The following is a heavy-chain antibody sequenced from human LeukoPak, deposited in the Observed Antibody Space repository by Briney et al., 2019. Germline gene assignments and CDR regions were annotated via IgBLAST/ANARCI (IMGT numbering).Heavy chain of an antibody. CDR1: GGSISSGDYY. CDR2: IYYSGST. V-gene: IGHV4-30-4*01. CDR3: ARSPSGYDRLIDY. D-gene: IGHD5-12*01. Sequence: SETLSLTCTVSGGSISSGDYYWSWIRQPPGKGLEWIGYIYYSGSTYYNPSLKSRVTISVDTSKNQFSLKLSSVTAADTAVYYCARSPSGYDRLIDYWGQGTLVTVSS. J-gene: IGHJ4*02.